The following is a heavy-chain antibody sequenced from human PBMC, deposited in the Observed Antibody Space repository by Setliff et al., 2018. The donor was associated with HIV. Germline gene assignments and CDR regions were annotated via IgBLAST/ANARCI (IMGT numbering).Heavy chain of an antibody. Sequence: PGESLKISCAASGFTFSSYSFSWVRQAPGKGLEWVSFISDRNDYSFYAGSVKGRFTISRDNTKHLLYLHMHSLRTDDTAVYFCARDANWGIERGFDSWGQGTLVTVSS. J-gene: IGHJ4*02. D-gene: IGHD7-27*01. V-gene: IGHV3-21*06. CDR2: ISDRNDYS. CDR1: GFTFSSYS. CDR3: ARDANWGIERGFDS.